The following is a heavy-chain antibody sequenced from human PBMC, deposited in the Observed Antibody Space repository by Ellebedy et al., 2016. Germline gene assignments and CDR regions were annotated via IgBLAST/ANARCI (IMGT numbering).Heavy chain of an antibody. CDR1: GGSFSGYC. CDR2: INHSGST. D-gene: IGHD3-10*01. J-gene: IGHJ4*02. V-gene: IGHV4-34*01. Sequence: SETLSLXXAVYGGSFSGYCWSWIRQPPGKGLEWIGEINHSGSTNYNPSLKSRVTISVDTSKNQFSLKLSSVTAADTAVYYCARRTPRGYFDYWGQGTLVTVSS. CDR3: ARRTPRGYFDY.